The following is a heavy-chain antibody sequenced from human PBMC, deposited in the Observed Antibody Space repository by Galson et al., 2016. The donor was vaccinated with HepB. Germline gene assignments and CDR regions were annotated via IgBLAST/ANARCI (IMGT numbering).Heavy chain of an antibody. J-gene: IGHJ4*02. V-gene: IGHV3-53*01. Sequence: SLRLSCAASGFTVSDNYMTWVRQALGKGLEWVSIIYKGGTTYAADSVKGRFTISRDNPKNTVYLQMNSLRVDDTAVYYCARGLFGGLGAVYFGDWGQGTLVTVSS. CDR1: GFTVSDNY. CDR2: IYKGGTT. CDR3: ARGLFGGLGAVYFGD. D-gene: IGHD3-3*01.